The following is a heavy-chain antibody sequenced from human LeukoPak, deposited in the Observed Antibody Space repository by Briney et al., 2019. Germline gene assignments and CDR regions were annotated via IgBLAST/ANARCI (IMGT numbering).Heavy chain of an antibody. CDR2: IIPILGIA. D-gene: IGHD6-13*01. V-gene: IGHV1-69*04. CDR3: ARVSSSSWYQFDY. CDR1: GGTFSSYA. J-gene: IGHJ4*02. Sequence: SVKVSCKASGGTFSSYAISWVRQAPGQGLEWMGRIIPILGIANYAQKFQGRVTITADKSTSTAYMELSSLRSEDTAVYYCARVSSSSWYQFDYWGQGTLVTVSS.